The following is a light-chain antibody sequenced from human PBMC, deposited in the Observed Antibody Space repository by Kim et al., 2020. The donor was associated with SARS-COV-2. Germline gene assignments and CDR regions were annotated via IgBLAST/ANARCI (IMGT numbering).Light chain of an antibody. Sequence: VSPGQTARITCSGDVLAKKYARWHQQKTGPAPVLVIYRDSDRPSGIPGRFSGSSSGPTVTLTISGAQVEDDADYYCYSAADNNRVFGGGTQLTVL. CDR1: VLAKKY. V-gene: IGLV3-27*01. CDR3: YSAADNNRV. CDR2: RDS. J-gene: IGLJ3*02.